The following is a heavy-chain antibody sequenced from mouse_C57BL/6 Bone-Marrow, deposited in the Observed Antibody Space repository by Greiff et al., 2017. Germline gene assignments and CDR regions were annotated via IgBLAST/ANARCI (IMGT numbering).Heavy chain of an antibody. CDR1: GYTFTSYD. D-gene: IGHD2-1*01. CDR3: ATGGKDY. CDR2: IYPRDGST. Sequence: QVHVKQSGPELVKPGASVKLSCKASGYTFTSYDINWVKQRPKQGLEWIGWIYPRDGSTKYNEKFKGKATLTVDTSSSTAYMELHSLTSEDSAVXFCATGGKDYWGQGTTLTVSS. V-gene: IGHV1-85*01. J-gene: IGHJ2*01.